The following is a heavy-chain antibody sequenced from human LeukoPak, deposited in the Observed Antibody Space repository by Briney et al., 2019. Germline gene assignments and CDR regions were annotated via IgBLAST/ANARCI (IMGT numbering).Heavy chain of an antibody. CDR2: IGWNSGSI. J-gene: IGHJ4*02. Sequence: GGSLRLSCAASGFTFDDYAMHWVRQAPGKGLEWVSGIGWNSGSIGYADSVKGRFTISRDNAKNSLYLQMNSLRAEDMALYYCAKGITKTTGTPVDYWGQGTLVTVSS. V-gene: IGHV3-9*03. CDR3: AKGITKTTGTPVDY. CDR1: GFTFDDYA. D-gene: IGHD1-1*01.